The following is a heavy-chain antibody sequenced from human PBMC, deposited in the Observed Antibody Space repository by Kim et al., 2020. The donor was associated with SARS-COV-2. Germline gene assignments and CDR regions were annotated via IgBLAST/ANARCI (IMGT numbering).Heavy chain of an antibody. CDR3: ARRDDAFDI. Sequence: GNTKDSRKCQGRVTITRDTSASTAYMELSSLRSEDTAVYYCARRDDAFDIWGQGTMVTVSS. V-gene: IGHV1-3*01. CDR2: GNT. J-gene: IGHJ3*02.